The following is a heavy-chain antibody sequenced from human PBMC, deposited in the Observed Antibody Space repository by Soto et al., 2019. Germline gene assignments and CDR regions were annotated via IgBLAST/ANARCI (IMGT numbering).Heavy chain of an antibody. V-gene: IGHV4-39*01. Sequence: PSETLSLTCTVSGGSISISSYYWGWIRQPPGKGLEWIGSIYYSGSTYYNPSLKSRGTISLDTSKNQFSLKLSSVTAADTAVYYCARTVVVTARYFDIWGQGTMVTVSS. CDR2: IYYSGST. CDR1: GGSISISSYY. CDR3: ARTVVVTARYFDI. J-gene: IGHJ3*02. D-gene: IGHD2-21*02.